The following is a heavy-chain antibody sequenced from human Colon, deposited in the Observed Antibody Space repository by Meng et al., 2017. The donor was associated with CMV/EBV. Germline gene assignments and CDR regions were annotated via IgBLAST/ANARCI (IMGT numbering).Heavy chain of an antibody. CDR2: MLPKTGAL. V-gene: IGHV1-2*02. Sequence: QGELWHLGVVVKKPGASCKASLKASGYTFTPYFIHWVRQAPGQGLEWVGCMLPKTGALDYAQKFRGRITLTTDTSITTAYMELSGLTSDDTAVYYCIRENWYYDYWGLGTLVTVSS. CDR3: IRENWYYDY. CDR1: GYTFTPYF. D-gene: IGHD1-1*01. J-gene: IGHJ4*02.